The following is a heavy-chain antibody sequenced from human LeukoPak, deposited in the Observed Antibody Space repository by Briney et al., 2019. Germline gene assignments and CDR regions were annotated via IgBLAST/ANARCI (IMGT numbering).Heavy chain of an antibody. Sequence: GGSLILSCAASGFTFSNYWMHWVRQAPGKGPVWVSRIKSDGSSTRFADSVQGRFTISRDNGKNTLYLQMDSLRAEDTAVYYCARGGETDNWYPGYFDYWGQGALVTVSS. D-gene: IGHD1-1*01. J-gene: IGHJ4*02. V-gene: IGHV3-74*01. CDR1: GFTFSNYW. CDR2: IKSDGSST. CDR3: ARGGETDNWYPGYFDY.